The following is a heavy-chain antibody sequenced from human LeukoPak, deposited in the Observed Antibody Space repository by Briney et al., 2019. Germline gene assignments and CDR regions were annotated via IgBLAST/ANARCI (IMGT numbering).Heavy chain of an antibody. Sequence: PGGSLRLSCAASGFTFSSFALSWVRQAPGKGLEWVSTVSDTTYYADSVRGRFTISRDDSKNTLYLQMDSLRAEDTAICFCARSRGPGSHSFDPWGQGTLVTVSS. CDR3: ARSRGPGSHSFDP. D-gene: IGHD3-10*01. J-gene: IGHJ5*02. CDR1: GFTFSSFA. V-gene: IGHV3-23*01. CDR2: VSDTT.